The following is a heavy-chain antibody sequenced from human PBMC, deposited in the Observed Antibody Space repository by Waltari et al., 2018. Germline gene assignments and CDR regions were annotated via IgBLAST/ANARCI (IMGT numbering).Heavy chain of an antibody. Sequence: QVHLVQSGSELKKPGSSVMISCKDYGSSFNTYAMNWVRQAPGQGLEWMGWCHATSGIPTYARDFMGRIVFSLDISASTAYLEISGLQAEGTAVYYCARELRSTESLDYWGRGTLVTVSS. CDR1: GSSFNTYA. CDR3: ARELRSTESLDY. J-gene: IGHJ4*02. D-gene: IGHD4-17*01. V-gene: IGHV7-4-1*02. CDR2: CHATSGIP.